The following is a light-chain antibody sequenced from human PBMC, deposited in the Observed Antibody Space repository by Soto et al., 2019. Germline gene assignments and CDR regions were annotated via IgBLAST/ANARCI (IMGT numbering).Light chain of an antibody. V-gene: IGLV1-40*01. Sequence: QSVLTQPPSVSGAPGQRVTISCTGGSSNYDVHWYHQLPGTAPKLLIYGNGNRPSGVPARFSDSKSGTSASLAITGLQAEDEADYYCQSYESSLSVDVFGRGTKVTPL. CDR1: SSNYD. J-gene: IGLJ1*01. CDR3: QSYESSLSVDV. CDR2: GNG.